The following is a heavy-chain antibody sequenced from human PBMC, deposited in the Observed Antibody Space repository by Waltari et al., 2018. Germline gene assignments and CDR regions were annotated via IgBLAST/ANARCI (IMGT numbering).Heavy chain of an antibody. CDR2: IYPGASED. Sequence: EVQLVQSGAEVKKPGESLKISCQGSGYSFTSYWIGWVRQKPGKGLEWMGIIYPGASEDSYSPSLQGQVTISADRAIRTAYRQWSSLKASDTAMYYCTRHLGYWGPYTNGLSFDPWGQGTLVTVSS. J-gene: IGHJ5*02. D-gene: IGHD2-8*01. CDR3: TRHLGYWGPYTNGLSFDP. CDR1: GYSFTSYW. V-gene: IGHV5-51*01.